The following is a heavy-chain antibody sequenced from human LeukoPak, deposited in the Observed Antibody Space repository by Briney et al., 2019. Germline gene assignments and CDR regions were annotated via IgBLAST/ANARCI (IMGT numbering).Heavy chain of an antibody. CDR1: GGSISSYY. J-gene: IGHJ4*02. CDR2: IYTSGST. CDR3: ARGASDDYVWGSYRHDY. Sequence: SETLSLTCTVSGGSISSYYWSWIRQPAGKGLEWIGRIYTSGSTNYNPSPKSRVTMSVDTSKNQFSLKLSSVTAADTAVYYCARGASDDYVWGSYRHDYWGQGTLVTVSS. D-gene: IGHD3-16*02. V-gene: IGHV4-4*07.